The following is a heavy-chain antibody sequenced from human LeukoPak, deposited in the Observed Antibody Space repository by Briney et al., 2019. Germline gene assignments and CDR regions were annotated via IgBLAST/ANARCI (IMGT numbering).Heavy chain of an antibody. J-gene: IGHJ4*02. V-gene: IGHV3-7*01. CDR3: ARLVTTRFDY. CDR1: GFSFSSYW. CDR2: IKQEGSEK. Sequence: GGSLRLSCAASGFSFSSYWMTWVRQAPGKGLEWVANIKQEGSEKYYMDSVKGRFTISRDNAKNSLYLQMNNLRAEDTAVYYCARLVTTRFDYWGQGTLATVSS. D-gene: IGHD2-21*02.